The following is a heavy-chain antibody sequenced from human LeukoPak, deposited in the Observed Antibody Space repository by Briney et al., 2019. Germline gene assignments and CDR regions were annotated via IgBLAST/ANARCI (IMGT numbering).Heavy chain of an antibody. CDR3: ATKKYTGSFYAF. CDR2: IKPKSGDT. Sequence: GASVKVSCKASGYSSSDYYIYWVRQAPGQGLEWMGWIKPKSGDTNYVQKFEGRVTMTSDTSISTAYMELSSLRSDDKAVYYCATKKYTGSFYAFWGQGTLVTVSS. CDR1: GYSSSDYY. V-gene: IGHV1-2*02. J-gene: IGHJ4*02. D-gene: IGHD1-26*01.